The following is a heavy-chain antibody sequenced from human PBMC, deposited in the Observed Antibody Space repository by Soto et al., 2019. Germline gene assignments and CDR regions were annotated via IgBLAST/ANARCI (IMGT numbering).Heavy chain of an antibody. CDR3: AKDLGVGVEGGQSTWDYNALDG. Sequence: GGSLRLSCAASGFSFSRYAMHWVRQAPGRGLEWVALIASAGSNAYYASCVKGRFTISRDTSKNMVYVQRSSLRVDGTAGYYCAKDLGVGVEGGQSTWDYNALDGWGQETTVT. V-gene: IGHV3-30*18. CDR1: GFSFSRYA. D-gene: IGHD2-21*01. J-gene: IGHJ6*02. CDR2: IASAGSNA.